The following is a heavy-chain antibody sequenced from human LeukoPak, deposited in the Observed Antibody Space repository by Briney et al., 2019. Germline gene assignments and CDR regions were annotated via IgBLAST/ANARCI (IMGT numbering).Heavy chain of an antibody. CDR1: GFSFSTYW. CDR3: AKAGFGTVLYYFDY. Sequence: GGSLRLSCAASGFSFSTYWMHWVRQAPGKGLEWVAVISYDGSNKYYADSVKGRFTISRDNSKNTLYLQMNSLRAEDTAVYYCAKAGFGTVLYYFDYWGQGTLVTVSS. CDR2: ISYDGSNK. J-gene: IGHJ4*02. D-gene: IGHD1-7*01. V-gene: IGHV3-30*18.